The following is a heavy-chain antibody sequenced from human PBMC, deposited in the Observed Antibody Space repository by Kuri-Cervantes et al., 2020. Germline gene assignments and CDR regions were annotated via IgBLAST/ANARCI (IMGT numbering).Heavy chain of an antibody. V-gene: IGHV4-39*07. D-gene: IGHD3-10*02. Sequence: WTRQPPGKGLEWIGSIYYSGSTYYNPSLKSRVTISVDTSKNQFSLKLSSVTAADTAVYYCASLFGELLYGWFDPWGQGTLVTVSS. CDR3: ASLFGELLYGWFDP. J-gene: IGHJ5*02. CDR2: IYYSGST.